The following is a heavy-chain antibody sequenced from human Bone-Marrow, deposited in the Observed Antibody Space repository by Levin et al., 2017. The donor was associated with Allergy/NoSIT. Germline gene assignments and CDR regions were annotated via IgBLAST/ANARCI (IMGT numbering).Heavy chain of an antibody. Sequence: GESLKISCVASGFIFSDYEMNWVRQTPGMGLEWLSYISDSGSSKKYADSVKGRFTISRDNTRNSLYLEMNNLRGEDTAFYYCARGSSGWYPVWLDPWGQGTLVTVSS. J-gene: IGHJ5*02. CDR2: ISDSGSSK. V-gene: IGHV3-48*03. CDR3: ARGSSGWYPVWLDP. D-gene: IGHD6-13*01. CDR1: GFIFSDYE.